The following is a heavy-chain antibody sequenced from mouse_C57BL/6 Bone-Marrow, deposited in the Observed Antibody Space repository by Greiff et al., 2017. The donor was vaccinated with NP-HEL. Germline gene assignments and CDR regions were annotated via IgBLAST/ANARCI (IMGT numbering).Heavy chain of an antibody. J-gene: IGHJ4*01. CDR3: ARSEGYDEMDY. D-gene: IGHD2-2*01. V-gene: IGHV1-4*01. CDR2: INPSSGYT. CDR1: GYTFTSYT. Sequence: QVQLQQSGAELARPGASVKMSCKASGYTFTSYTMHWVNQRPGQGLEWIGYINPSSGYTKYNQKFKDKATLTADKSSSTAYMQLSSLTSEDSAVYYCARSEGYDEMDYWGQGTSVTVSS.